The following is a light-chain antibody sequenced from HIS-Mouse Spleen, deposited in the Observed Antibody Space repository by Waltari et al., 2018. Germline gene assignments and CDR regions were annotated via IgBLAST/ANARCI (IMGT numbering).Light chain of an antibody. Sequence: QSALTQPASVSGSPGQSITIPCPGTSSDVGSYNLISWYQQHPGKAPKLMIYEGSKRPSVVSNRFSGSKSGNTASLTISGLQAEDEADYYCCSYAGSSTFVVFGGGTKLTVL. V-gene: IGLV2-23*01. CDR1: SSDVGSYNL. CDR3: CSYAGSSTFVV. J-gene: IGLJ2*01. CDR2: EGS.